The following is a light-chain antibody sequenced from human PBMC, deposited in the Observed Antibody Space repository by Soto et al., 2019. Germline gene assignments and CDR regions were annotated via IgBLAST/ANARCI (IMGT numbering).Light chain of an antibody. V-gene: IGKV1-39*01. Sequence: DIQITRSASCLSASVGDRVTITCRASQSISTYLNWYQQKRGKAPKLLIYAASSLQTGVPSRFSGSGSGTDFTLTITSLQPEDFATYSCQQSYSTLRWTFGQGTKVEIK. CDR2: AAS. J-gene: IGKJ1*01. CDR3: QQSYSTLRWT. CDR1: QSISTY.